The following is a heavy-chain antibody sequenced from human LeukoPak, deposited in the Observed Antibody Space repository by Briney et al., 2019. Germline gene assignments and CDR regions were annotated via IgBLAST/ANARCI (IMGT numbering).Heavy chain of an antibody. J-gene: IGHJ3*02. CDR1: GFTFSSYW. D-gene: IGHD4-17*01. Sequence: GGSLRLSCTASGFTFSSYWMNWVRQAPGKGLEWISYISSSGTTIYYADSMEGRFTISRDNAKNSLYPQMNSLRAEDTAVYYCASPMTTVTTNAFDIWGQGTMVTVSS. V-gene: IGHV3-48*04. CDR3: ASPMTTVTTNAFDI. CDR2: ISSSGTTI.